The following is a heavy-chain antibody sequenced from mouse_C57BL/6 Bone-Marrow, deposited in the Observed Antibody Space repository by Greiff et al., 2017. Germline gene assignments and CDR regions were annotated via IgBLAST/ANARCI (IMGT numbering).Heavy chain of an antibody. J-gene: IGHJ4*01. CDR2: IYPRSGNT. V-gene: IGHV1-81*01. D-gene: IGHD1-1*01. Sequence: QVQLKQSGAELARPGASEKLSCKASGYTFTSYGISWVKQRTGQGLEWIGEIYPRSGNTYYNEKFKGKATLTADKSSSTAYMELRSLTSEDSAVYFCARGYYYGSSLTMDYWGQGTSVTVSS. CDR3: ARGYYYGSSLTMDY. CDR1: GYTFTSYG.